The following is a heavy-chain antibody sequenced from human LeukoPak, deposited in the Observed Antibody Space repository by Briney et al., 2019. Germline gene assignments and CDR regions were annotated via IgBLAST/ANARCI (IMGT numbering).Heavy chain of an antibody. V-gene: IGHV4-61*02. Sequence: SETLSLTCTVSGGSISSGSYYWSWIRQPAGKGLEWIGRIYTSGSTNYNPSLKSRVTISVDTSKNQFSLKLSSVTAADTAVYYCARLSHYGRNDWGQGTLVTVSS. D-gene: IGHD3-16*01. CDR2: IYTSGST. J-gene: IGHJ4*02. CDR3: ARLSHYGRND. CDR1: GGSISSGSYY.